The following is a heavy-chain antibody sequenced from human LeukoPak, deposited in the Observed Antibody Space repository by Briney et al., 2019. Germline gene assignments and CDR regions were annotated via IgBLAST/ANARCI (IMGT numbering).Heavy chain of an antibody. CDR3: ARVGALSSSWLLY. J-gene: IGHJ4*02. CDR2: ISSGARTI. V-gene: IGHV3-11*04. D-gene: IGHD6-13*01. Sequence: GGSLRLSCAASGFTFSDYYMSWIRQAPGKGLEWVSSISSGARTIYYADSVKGRFTISRDNAKNSLYLQMNSLGPEDTAVYYCARVGALSSSWLLYWGQGTLVTVSS. CDR1: GFTFSDYY.